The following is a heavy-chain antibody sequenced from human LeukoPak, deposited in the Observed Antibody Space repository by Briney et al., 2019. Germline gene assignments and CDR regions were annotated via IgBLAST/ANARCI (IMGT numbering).Heavy chain of an antibody. CDR2: INPNSGDT. J-gene: IGHJ5*02. CDR3: ARESDWNDGGNWFDP. Sequence: ASVKVSCKASGYTFTGYYMHWVRQAPGQGLEWMGWINPNSGDTNYAQKFQGRVTMTRDTSISTAYMELSRLRSDDTAVYYCARESDWNDGGNWFDPWGQGTLVTVSS. V-gene: IGHV1-2*02. CDR1: GYTFTGYY. D-gene: IGHD1-1*01.